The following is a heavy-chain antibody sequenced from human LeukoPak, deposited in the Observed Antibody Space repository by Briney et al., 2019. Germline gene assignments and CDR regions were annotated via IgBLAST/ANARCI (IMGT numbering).Heavy chain of an antibody. CDR1: GGSFSGYY. J-gene: IGHJ4*02. V-gene: IGHV4-34*01. CDR3: AGRSTTLYY. D-gene: IGHD2-2*02. Sequence: PSETRSLTCAVYGGSFSGYYWSWIRQPPGKGLEWIGEINHSGSTNYNPSLKSRVTISVDTSKNQFSLKLSSVTAADTAVYYCAGRSTTLYYWGQGTLVTVSS. CDR2: INHSGST.